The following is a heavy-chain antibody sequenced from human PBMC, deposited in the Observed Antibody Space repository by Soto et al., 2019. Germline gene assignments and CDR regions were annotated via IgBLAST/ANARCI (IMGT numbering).Heavy chain of an antibody. CDR1: GYTFTRYA. CDR3: ARDLGYCRSTSCYIGIGWFDP. Sequence: QVQLVQSGAEVKKPGASVKVSCKASGYTFTRYAMHWVRQAPGQRLEWMGWINAGNGNTKYSQKFQGRVTITRDTSANTAYMEMSSLRSEETAVYYCARDLGYCRSTSCYIGIGWFDPWGQGTLVTVSS. V-gene: IGHV1-3*01. D-gene: IGHD2-2*02. CDR2: INAGNGNT. J-gene: IGHJ5*02.